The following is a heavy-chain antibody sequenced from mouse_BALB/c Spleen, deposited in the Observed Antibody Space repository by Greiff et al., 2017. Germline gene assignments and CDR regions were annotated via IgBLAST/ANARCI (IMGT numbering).Heavy chain of an antibody. CDR3: AKKGDYGNYGAMDY. CDR1: GFSLTSYG. Sequence: VQLQQSGPSLVQPSQSLSITCTVSGFSLTSYGVHWVRQSPGKGLEWLGVIWRGGSTDYNAAFMSRLSITKDNSKSQVFFKMNSLQADDTAIYYCAKKGDYGNYGAMDYWGQGTSVTVSS. CDR2: IWRGGST. V-gene: IGHV2-5-1*01. D-gene: IGHD2-1*01. J-gene: IGHJ4*01.